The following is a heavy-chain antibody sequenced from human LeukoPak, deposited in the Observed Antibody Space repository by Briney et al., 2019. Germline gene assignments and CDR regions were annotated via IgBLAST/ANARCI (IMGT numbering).Heavy chain of an antibody. Sequence: PGGSLRLSCAASGFTVSSNYMGWVRQAPGKGLEWVSVIYSGGSTYYADSVKGRFTISRGNSKNTLYLQMNSLRAEDTAVYYCARGPYSSGWYFDDDFYFDYWGQGTLVTVSS. V-gene: IGHV3-53*01. CDR3: ARGPYSSGWYFDDDFYFDY. D-gene: IGHD6-19*01. CDR1: GFTVSSNY. CDR2: IYSGGST. J-gene: IGHJ4*02.